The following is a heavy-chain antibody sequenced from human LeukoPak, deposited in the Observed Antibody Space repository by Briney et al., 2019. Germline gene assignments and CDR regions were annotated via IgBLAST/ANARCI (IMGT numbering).Heavy chain of an antibody. CDR1: GFTFSDYY. D-gene: IGHD6-19*01. Sequence: GGSLRLSCAASGFTFSDYYMSWIRQAPGKGLEWVSYISSSGSTIYYADSVKGRFTISRDNAKNSLYLQMNSLRAEDTAAYYCAKLRRAAVAGTWDYFDYWGQGTLVTVSS. CDR3: AKLRRAAVAGTWDYFDY. J-gene: IGHJ4*02. V-gene: IGHV3-11*04. CDR2: ISSSGSTI.